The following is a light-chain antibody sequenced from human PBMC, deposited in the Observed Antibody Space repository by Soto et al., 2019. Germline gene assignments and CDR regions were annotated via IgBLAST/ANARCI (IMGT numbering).Light chain of an antibody. CDR2: QVT. Sequence: QSVLTQPASVSGSPGQSITISCTGTSSDVGIYNYVTWYQQHPEKAPKLMIYQVTNRPSGVSNRFSGSKSGNTASLTISGLQAEDEADYYCSSYTGSTNYVFGTGTKVTVL. V-gene: IGLV2-14*01. J-gene: IGLJ1*01. CDR3: SSYTGSTNYV. CDR1: SSDVGIYNY.